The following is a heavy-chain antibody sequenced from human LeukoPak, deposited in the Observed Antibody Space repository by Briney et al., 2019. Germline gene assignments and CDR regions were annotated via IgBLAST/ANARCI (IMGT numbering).Heavy chain of an antibody. CDR2: IRYDGSNK. V-gene: IGHV3-30*02. J-gene: IGHJ3*02. CDR3: AKGILDYDFWSGYPNDAFDI. CDR1: GFTFSSYG. Sequence: GGSLRLSCAASGFTFSSYGMHWVRQAPGKGLEWVAFIRYDGSNKYYADSVKGRFTISRDNSENTLYLQMNSLRAEDTAVYYCAKGILDYDFWSGYPNDAFDIWGQGTMVTVSS. D-gene: IGHD3-3*01.